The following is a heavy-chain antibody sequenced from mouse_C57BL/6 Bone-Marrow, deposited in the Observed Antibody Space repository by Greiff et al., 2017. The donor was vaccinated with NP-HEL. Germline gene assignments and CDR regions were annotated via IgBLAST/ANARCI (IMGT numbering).Heavy chain of an antibody. CDR3: ASGFYYYGSWDV. CDR1: GYAFSSSW. J-gene: IGHJ1*03. D-gene: IGHD1-1*01. V-gene: IGHV1-82*01. CDR2: IYPGDGDT. Sequence: QVQLQQSGPELVKPGASVKISCKASGYAFSSSWMNWVKQRPGKGLEWIGRIYPGDGDTNYNGKFKGKATLTADKSSSTAYMQLSSLTSEDSAVYFCASGFYYYGSWDVWGTGTTVTVSS.